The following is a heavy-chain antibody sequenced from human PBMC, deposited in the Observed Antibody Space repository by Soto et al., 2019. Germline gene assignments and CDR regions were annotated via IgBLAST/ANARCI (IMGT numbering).Heavy chain of an antibody. J-gene: IGHJ4*02. V-gene: IGHV3-11*01. CDR3: ARGVFGSSGWPYYFDY. Sequence: LRLSCAASGFTFSDYYMSWIRQAPGKGLEWVSYISSSGGTIYYADSVKGRFTISRDNAKNSLYLQMNSLRAEDTAVYYCARGVFGSSGWPYYFDYWGQGTLVTVSS. CDR1: GFTFSDYY. CDR2: ISSSGGTI. D-gene: IGHD6-19*01.